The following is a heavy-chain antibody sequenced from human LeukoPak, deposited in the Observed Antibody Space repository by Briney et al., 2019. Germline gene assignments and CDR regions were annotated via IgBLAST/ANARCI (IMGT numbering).Heavy chain of an antibody. CDR2: ISAYNGNT. V-gene: IGHV1-18*01. D-gene: IGHD5-12*01. CDR3: ARNRGYSGYVDY. J-gene: IGHJ4*02. CDR1: GYTFTSYG. Sequence: ASVKVSCKASGYTFTSYGISWVRQAPGQGLEWMGWISAYNGNTNYAQKLQGRVTMTTDTSTNTAYMELSRLRSDDTAVYYCARNRGYSGYVDYWGQGTLVTVSS.